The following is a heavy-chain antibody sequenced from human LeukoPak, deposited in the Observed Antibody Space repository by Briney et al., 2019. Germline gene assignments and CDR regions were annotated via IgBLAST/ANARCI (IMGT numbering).Heavy chain of an antibody. V-gene: IGHV3-7*01. D-gene: IGHD1-26*01. J-gene: IGHJ4*02. Sequence: GGSLRLSCAASGFTFSNYWMTWVRQAPGKGLEWVANIKEDGSEKYYVDSVKGRFTISRDNSKNTLYLQMNSLRAEDTAVYYCARQIIVGAAKTFDYWGQGTLVTVSS. CDR3: ARQIIVGAAKTFDY. CDR1: GFTFSNYW. CDR2: IKEDGSEK.